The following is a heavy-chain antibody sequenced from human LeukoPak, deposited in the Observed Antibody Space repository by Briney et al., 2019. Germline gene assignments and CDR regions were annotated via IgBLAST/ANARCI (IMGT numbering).Heavy chain of an antibody. CDR3: ARRSEIVVVPAATYWYFDL. Sequence: SETLSLTCTVSGRSISSYYWSWIRQPPGKGLEWIGNIYYSGSTNYNPSLKSRVTISVDTSKNQFSLKLSSVTAADTAVYYCARRSEIVVVPAATYWYFDLWGRGTLVTVSS. CDR1: GRSISSYY. CDR2: IYYSGST. J-gene: IGHJ2*01. V-gene: IGHV4-59*01. D-gene: IGHD2-2*01.